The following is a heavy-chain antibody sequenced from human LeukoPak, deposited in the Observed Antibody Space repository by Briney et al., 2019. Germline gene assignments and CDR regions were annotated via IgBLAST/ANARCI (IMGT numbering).Heavy chain of an antibody. D-gene: IGHD3-22*01. CDR2: INHSGST. Sequence: PSETLSLTCAVYGGSFSGYYWSWIRQPPGKGLEWIGEINHSGSTNYNPSLKSRVTISVDTSKKQFSLKLSSVTAADTAVYYCARGDNYDSSGYHPKPSRWGQGTLVTVSS. J-gene: IGHJ4*02. CDR3: ARGDNYDSSGYHPKPSR. CDR1: GGSFSGYY. V-gene: IGHV4-34*01.